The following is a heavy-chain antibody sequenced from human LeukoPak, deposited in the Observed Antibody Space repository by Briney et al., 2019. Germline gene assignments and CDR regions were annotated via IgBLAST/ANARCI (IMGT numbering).Heavy chain of an antibody. V-gene: IGHV4-39*07. D-gene: IGHD3-16*01. CDR2: IYYSGNT. CDR3: ARETRIMITFGAREAEGFCDY. CDR1: GGSISSSTYY. J-gene: IGHJ4*02. Sequence: SETLSLTCTVSGGSISSSTYYWGWIRQPPGKGLEWIGNIYYSGNTYYNPSLKSRVAISVDTSKNQFSLKLSSVTAADTAVYYCARETRIMITFGAREAEGFCDYWGQGTLVTVSS.